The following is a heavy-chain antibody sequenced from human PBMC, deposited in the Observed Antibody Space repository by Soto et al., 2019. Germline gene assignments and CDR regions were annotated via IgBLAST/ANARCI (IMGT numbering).Heavy chain of an antibody. J-gene: IGHJ6*02. CDR1: GFTFSSYG. CDR3: ARDWSDIVVVPAAMAYYYGMDV. V-gene: IGHV3-33*01. CDR2: IWYDGSNK. Sequence: PGGSLRLSCAASGFTFSSYGMHWVRQAPGKGLEWVAVIWYDGSNKYYADSVKSRFTISRDNSKNTLYLQMNSLRAEDTAVYYCARDWSDIVVVPAAMAYYYGMDVWGQGTTVTVSS. D-gene: IGHD2-2*01.